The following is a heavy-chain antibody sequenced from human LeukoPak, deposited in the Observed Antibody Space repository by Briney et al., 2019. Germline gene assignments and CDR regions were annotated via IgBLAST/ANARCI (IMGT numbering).Heavy chain of an antibody. CDR3: TRDGARDTVVVPPAIGRYYYLYYMHI. Sequence: GGSPRLSCAASGCIFSSYAMHWVRQAPGKGLEWVSVISYDGSNKYYADSVEGRFTIYRDNSTNTLYLQMSRQRHEKTAVYSCTRDGARDTVVVPPAIGRYYYLYYMHISGNGPTVTVSS. J-gene: IGHJ6*03. D-gene: IGHD2-2*01. V-gene: IGHV3-30-3*01. CDR1: GCIFSSYA. CDR2: ISYDGSNK.